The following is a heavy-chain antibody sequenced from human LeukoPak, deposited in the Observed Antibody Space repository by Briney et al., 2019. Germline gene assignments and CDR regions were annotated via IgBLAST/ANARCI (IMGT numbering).Heavy chain of an antibody. CDR2: IHHSGST. CDR3: ARVAGMALQNGGFDY. J-gene: IGHJ4*02. Sequence: SETLSLTCTVSAYFISSGYYWGWIRQPPGKGLEWIGNIHHSGSTFNNPSLKSRVSISVDTSKNQLFLGLSSVTAADTAVYYCARVAGMALQNGGFDYWGQGTLVTVSS. CDR1: AYFISSGYY. D-gene: IGHD5-24*01. V-gene: IGHV4-38-2*02.